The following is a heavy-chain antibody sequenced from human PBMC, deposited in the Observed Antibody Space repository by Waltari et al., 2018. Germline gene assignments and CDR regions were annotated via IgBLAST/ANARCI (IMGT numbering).Heavy chain of an antibody. CDR1: GFTFSSYW. V-gene: IGHV3-7*01. CDR3: ARAQDYYDSSGYYERYYYYYYMDV. J-gene: IGHJ6*03. D-gene: IGHD3-22*01. CDR2: IKQDGSEK. Sequence: EVQLVESGGGLVQPGGSLRLSCAASGFTFSSYWMSWVRQAPGKGLEWVANIKQDGSEKYYVDSVKGRFTISRDNAKNSLYLQMNSLRAEDKAVYYCARAQDYYDSSGYYERYYYYYYMDVWGKGTTVTVSS.